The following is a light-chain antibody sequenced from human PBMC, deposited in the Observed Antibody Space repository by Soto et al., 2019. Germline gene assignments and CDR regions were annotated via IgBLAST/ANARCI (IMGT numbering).Light chain of an antibody. CDR2: YDT. J-gene: IGLJ2*01. CDR3: QVWDSSSDHLVV. CDR1: NIGSKS. Sequence: SYELTQPPSVSVAPGKTARIPCGGNNIGSKSVHWYQQKPGQAPVLVINYDTDRPSGIPERFSGSNSGNTATLTISRVEAGDEADYYCQVWDSSSDHLVVFGGGTKLTV. V-gene: IGLV3-21*04.